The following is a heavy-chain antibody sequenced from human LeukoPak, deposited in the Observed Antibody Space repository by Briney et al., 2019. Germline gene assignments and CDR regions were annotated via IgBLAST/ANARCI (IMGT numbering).Heavy chain of an antibody. Sequence: ASVTVSFKASGYTFTVYYMHWVRQAPGQGLEWMGWINPNSGGTNYAQKFQGRVTMTRDTSISTAYMELSRLRSDDTAVYYCASDYYGSGTGWFDPWGQGTLVTVSS. CDR1: GYTFTVYY. CDR3: ASDYYGSGTGWFDP. CDR2: INPNSGGT. V-gene: IGHV1-2*02. J-gene: IGHJ5*02. D-gene: IGHD3-10*01.